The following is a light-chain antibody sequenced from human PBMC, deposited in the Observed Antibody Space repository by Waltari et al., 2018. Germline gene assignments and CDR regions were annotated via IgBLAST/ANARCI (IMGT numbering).Light chain of an antibody. Sequence: EIVMTQSPATLSVSPGERATLSCRASQSVSSNLAWYQQKPGQAPRLLIYGASTRATGSPARFSGSGSGTEFTLTISSMQSEDFAVYYCQQYNNWPLSLTFGGGTKVEIK. CDR2: GAS. CDR3: QQYNNWPLSLT. J-gene: IGKJ4*01. CDR1: QSVSSN. V-gene: IGKV3-15*01.